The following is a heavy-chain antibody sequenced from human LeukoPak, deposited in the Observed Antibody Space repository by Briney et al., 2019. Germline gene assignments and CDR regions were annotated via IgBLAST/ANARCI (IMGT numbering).Heavy chain of an antibody. CDR3: AKEGIQLWLLPFDY. D-gene: IGHD5-18*01. CDR2: ISGSGGST. CDR1: GFPFSSYA. J-gene: IGHJ4*02. V-gene: IGHV3-23*01. Sequence: GGSLRLSCAASGFPFSSYAMSWVRRAPGRGLEGVSAISGSGGSTYYADSVKGRFTISRDNSKNTLYLQMNSLRAEDTAVYYCAKEGIQLWLLPFDYWGQGTLVTVSS.